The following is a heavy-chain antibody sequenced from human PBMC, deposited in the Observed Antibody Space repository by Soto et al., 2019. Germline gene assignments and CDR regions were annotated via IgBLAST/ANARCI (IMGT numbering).Heavy chain of an antibody. V-gene: IGHV3-15*01. CDR1: GFTFSNAW. CDR3: TTLGYCSGGSCYPRGGNDP. J-gene: IGHJ5*02. Sequence: PGGSLRLSCAASGFTFSNAWMSWVRQAPGKGLEWVGRIKSKTDGGTTDYAAPVKGRFTISRDDSKNTLYLQMNSLKTEDTAVYYCTTLGYCSGGSCYPRGGNDPWGQGTLVTVSS. D-gene: IGHD2-15*01. CDR2: IKSKTDGGTT.